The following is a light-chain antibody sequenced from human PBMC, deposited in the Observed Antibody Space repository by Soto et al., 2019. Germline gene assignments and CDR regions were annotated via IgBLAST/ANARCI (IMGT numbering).Light chain of an antibody. Sequence: DIQMTQSPSTLSASVGDRVTITFRASQSIIGYLAWYQQKPGKAPKLLIYDASNLESGVPSRFSGSGSGTEFTLTISSLHPDDFATYYCQQYDTYWTFGQGTKVDIK. V-gene: IGKV1-5*01. CDR1: QSIIGY. CDR3: QQYDTYWT. CDR2: DAS. J-gene: IGKJ1*01.